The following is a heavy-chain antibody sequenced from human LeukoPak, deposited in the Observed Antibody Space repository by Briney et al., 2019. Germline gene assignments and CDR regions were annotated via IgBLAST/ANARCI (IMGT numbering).Heavy chain of an antibody. CDR3: ARAPGWTTVVRPFDY. CDR2: INHSGSA. CDR1: GGSFSGYY. Sequence: PSETLSLTCAVYGGSFSGYYWSWIRQSPGKGLEWIGEINHSGSANYNPSLMRRVTISVDTSKKQFSLKVTSVTAADTAAYYRARAPGWTTVVRPFDYWGQGALVTVSS. J-gene: IGHJ4*02. D-gene: IGHD4-23*01. V-gene: IGHV4-34*01.